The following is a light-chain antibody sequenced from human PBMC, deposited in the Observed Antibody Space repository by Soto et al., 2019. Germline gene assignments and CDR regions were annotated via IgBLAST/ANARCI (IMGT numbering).Light chain of an antibody. CDR1: QILVYSDGNTY. J-gene: IGKJ5*01. Sequence: EVVVTQYKLSLPVTLGQPSSISCRSSQILVYSDGNTYLNWFQQRPGQSPRRLIYDTSSRATGIPDRFSGSGSGTDFTLTISRLEPEDFAVYYSHQHETLITSGQGTLPAIK. V-gene: IGKV2-30*01. CDR3: HQHETLIT. CDR2: DTS.